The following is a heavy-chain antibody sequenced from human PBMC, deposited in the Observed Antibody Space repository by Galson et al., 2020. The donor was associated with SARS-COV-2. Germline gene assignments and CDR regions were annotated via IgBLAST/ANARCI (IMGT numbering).Heavy chain of an antibody. CDR2: IYYSGNT. J-gene: IGHJ5*02. V-gene: IGHV4-39*01. Sequence: ETSETLSLTCTVSGGSISITSCYWGWLRQPPGKGLEWLGSIYYSGNTYSNPSLKTRVTISVDTSKNQFSLKLSSVTAADTAIYYCARPAIVGASHGGIDPWGPGTLVTVSS. CDR3: ARPAIVGASHGGIDP. D-gene: IGHD1-26*01. CDR1: GGSISITSCY.